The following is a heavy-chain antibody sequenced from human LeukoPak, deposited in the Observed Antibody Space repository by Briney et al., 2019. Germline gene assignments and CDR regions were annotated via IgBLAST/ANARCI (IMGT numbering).Heavy chain of an antibody. J-gene: IGHJ5*02. CDR1: GYTFTGYY. CDR2: IIPIFGTA. CDR3: ARVTGGRYCSTTSCYMRGWFDP. D-gene: IGHD2-2*02. Sequence: SVKVSCKASGYTFTGYYMHWVRQAPGQGLEWMGGIIPIFGTANYAQKFQGRVTITADESTRTAYMELSSLRSEDTAVYYCARVTGGRYCSTTSCYMRGWFDPWGQGTLVTVSS. V-gene: IGHV1-69*13.